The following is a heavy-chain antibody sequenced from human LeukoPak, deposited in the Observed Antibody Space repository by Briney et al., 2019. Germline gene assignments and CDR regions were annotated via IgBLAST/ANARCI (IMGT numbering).Heavy chain of an antibody. CDR3: AKGHTYGMI. CDR2: ISNDGTTM. J-gene: IGHJ1*01. V-gene: IGHV3-11*01. D-gene: IGHD2-8*01. Sequence: GGSLRLSCAASGFTFSDFYMSWLRQTPGKGLEWVSYISNDGTTMDYADSVKGRFTISRDNAKGSLYLQMNNLGVEDTAVYYCAKGHTYGMIWGQGTLVTVSS. CDR1: GFTFSDFY.